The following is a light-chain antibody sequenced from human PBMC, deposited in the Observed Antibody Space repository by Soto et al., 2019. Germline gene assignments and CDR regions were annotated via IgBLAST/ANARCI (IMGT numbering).Light chain of an antibody. CDR1: QSVNQK. V-gene: IGKV3-15*01. J-gene: IGKJ2*01. Sequence: EIVLTQSPATLSVSPGERATLSCRASQSVNQKLGWYQQKPGQAPRLLIYVASYRATGIPARFSGSGSGTEYTLTSSNLQAEDFAVYYCQQVNNCPHTVGQGTRLEIK. CDR3: QQVNNCPHT. CDR2: VAS.